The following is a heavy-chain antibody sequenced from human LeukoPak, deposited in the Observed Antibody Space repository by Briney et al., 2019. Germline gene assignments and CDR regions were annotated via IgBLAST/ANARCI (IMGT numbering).Heavy chain of an antibody. CDR3: ARDSYSGSYYPRARAFDI. V-gene: IGHV6-1*01. Sequence: SQTLSLTCAISGDSVSSNSAAWNWIRQSPSRGLEWLGRTYYRSKWYNDYAVSVKSRITINPDTSKNQFSLQLNSVTPEDTAVYYCARDSYSGSYYPRARAFDIWGQGTMVTVSS. J-gene: IGHJ3*02. D-gene: IGHD1-26*01. CDR2: TYYRSKWYN. CDR1: GDSVSSNSAA.